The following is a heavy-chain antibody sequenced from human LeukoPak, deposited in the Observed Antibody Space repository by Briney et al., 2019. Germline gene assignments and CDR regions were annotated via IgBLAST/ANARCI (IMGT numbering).Heavy chain of an antibody. CDR2: IYHSGST. CDR3: ARGGSVVVVPAAIPSDFDY. D-gene: IGHD2-2*01. CDR1: GGSISSGGYY. V-gene: IGHV4-30-2*01. Sequence: SETLSLTCTVSGGSISSGGYYWSWIRQPPGKGLEWIGYIYHSGSTYYNPSLKSRVTISVDRSKNQFSLKLSSVTAADTAVYYCARGGSVVVVPAAIPSDFDYWGQGTLVTVSS. J-gene: IGHJ4*02.